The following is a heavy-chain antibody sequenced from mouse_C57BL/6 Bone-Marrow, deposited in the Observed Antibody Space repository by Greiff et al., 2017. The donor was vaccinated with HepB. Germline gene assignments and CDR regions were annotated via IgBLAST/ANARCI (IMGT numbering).Heavy chain of an antibody. J-gene: IGHJ4*01. D-gene: IGHD3-2*02. CDR2: ISNLAYSI. CDR1: GFTFSDYG. V-gene: IGHV5-15*04. CDR3: ARRSGTPYAMDY. Sequence: DVKLVESGGGLVQPGGSLKLSCAASGFTFSDYGMAWVRQAPRKGPEWVAFISNLAYSIYYADTVTGRFTISRENAKNTLYLEMSSLRSEDTAMYYCARRSGTPYAMDYWGQGTSVTVSS.